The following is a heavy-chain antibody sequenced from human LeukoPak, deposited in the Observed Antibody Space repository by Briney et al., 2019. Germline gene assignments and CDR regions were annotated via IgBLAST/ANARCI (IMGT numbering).Heavy chain of an antibody. CDR1: GGSISSYY. Sequence: NPSETLSLTCTGSGGSISSYYWSWIRQPPGKGLEWIGYIYYSGSTDYHPSLKSRVTISVDTSKNQFSLKLSSVTAADTAVYYCARDGRSWFGDLLMNWGQGTLVTVSS. CDR3: ARDGRSWFGDLLMN. D-gene: IGHD3-10*01. J-gene: IGHJ4*02. V-gene: IGHV4-59*12. CDR2: IYYSGST.